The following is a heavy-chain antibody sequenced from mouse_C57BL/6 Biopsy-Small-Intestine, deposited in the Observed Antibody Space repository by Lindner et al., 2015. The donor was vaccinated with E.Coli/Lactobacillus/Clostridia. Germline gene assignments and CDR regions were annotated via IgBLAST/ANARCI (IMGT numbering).Heavy chain of an antibody. J-gene: IGHJ4*01. CDR2: IYYSGTI. Sequence: VQLQESGPGLVKPSQTVFLTCTVTDISITTGNYRWSWIRQFPGNKLEWIGYIYYSGTITYNPSLTSRTTITRDTPKNQFFLEMNSLTAEDTATYYCARVMGDYAMDYWGQGTSVTVSS. CDR3: ARVMGDYAMDY. V-gene: IGHV3-5*01. D-gene: IGHD1-1*02. CDR1: DISITTGNYR.